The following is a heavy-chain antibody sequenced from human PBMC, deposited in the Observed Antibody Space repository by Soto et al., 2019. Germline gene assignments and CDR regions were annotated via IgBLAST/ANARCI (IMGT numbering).Heavy chain of an antibody. J-gene: IGHJ5*01. D-gene: IGHD6-13*01. Sequence: GGSLRLSCAASGFTFSNYDMTWVRQVPGKGLEWVSSVTGSGGSTCYADSAKGRFTISRDNSKNSLYLQMNSLRAEDTALYFCARILPASGTDSWGQGTLVTVSS. V-gene: IGHV3-23*01. CDR2: VTGSGGST. CDR3: ARILPASGTDS. CDR1: GFTFSNYD.